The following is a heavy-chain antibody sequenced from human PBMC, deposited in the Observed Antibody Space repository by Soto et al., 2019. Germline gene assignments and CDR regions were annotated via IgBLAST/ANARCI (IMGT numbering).Heavy chain of an antibody. CDR1: GFTFSHYW. CDR3: ARSGSEVDY. D-gene: IGHD3-10*01. Sequence: EVQLVESGGDLVQPGGSPRLSCAASGFTFSHYWMTWVRQAPGKGLEWVANIKKDGSQKNYVDSVKGRFTVSRDNAKNSLYLQMNSLRAEDTAMYYCARSGSEVDYWGQGTLVIVSS. V-gene: IGHV3-7*01. J-gene: IGHJ4*02. CDR2: IKKDGSQK.